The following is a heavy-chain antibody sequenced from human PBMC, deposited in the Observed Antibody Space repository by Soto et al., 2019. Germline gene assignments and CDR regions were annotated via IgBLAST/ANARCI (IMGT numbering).Heavy chain of an antibody. CDR3: AKDAAMVSITFNYFAY. J-gene: IGHJ4*02. CDR1: GFFFSSYA. CDR2: IGGSGGYK. Sequence: EVQLLESGGGLVQPGGSLRLSCAASGFFFSSYAMSWVRQAPGKGLEWVSGIGGSGGYKSYADSVKGRFTISRDNSKNTLYLQIESLGAEDTAVYYCAKDAAMVSITFNYFAYSGQGTLVAVSS. D-gene: IGHD2-8*01. V-gene: IGHV3-23*01.